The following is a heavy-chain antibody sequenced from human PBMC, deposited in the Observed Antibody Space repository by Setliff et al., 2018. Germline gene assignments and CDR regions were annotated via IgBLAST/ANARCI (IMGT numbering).Heavy chain of an antibody. Sequence: SETLSLTCTVSGGSISSHYWSWIRQPPGKGLEWIGSIYYSGSTNYNPSLKSRVTISVDTSKNQFSLKLSSVTAADTAVYYCARVLEDIVVVPAALFDYWGQGTLVTVPS. CDR1: GGSISSHY. CDR3: ARVLEDIVVVPAALFDY. J-gene: IGHJ4*02. V-gene: IGHV4-59*11. D-gene: IGHD2-2*01. CDR2: IYYSGST.